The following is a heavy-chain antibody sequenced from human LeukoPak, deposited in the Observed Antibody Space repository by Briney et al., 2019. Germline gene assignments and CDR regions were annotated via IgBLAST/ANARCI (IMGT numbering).Heavy chain of an antibody. CDR1: GFTFSSYA. CDR3: AKADQLLPMGYYYYMDV. Sequence: GGSLRLSCAASGFTFSSYAMSWVHQAPGKGLEWVSAISGSGGSTYYADSVKGRFTISRDNSKNTLYLQMNSLRAEDTAVYYCAKADQLLPMGYYYYMDVWGKGTTVTVSS. CDR2: ISGSGGST. D-gene: IGHD2-2*01. V-gene: IGHV3-23*01. J-gene: IGHJ6*03.